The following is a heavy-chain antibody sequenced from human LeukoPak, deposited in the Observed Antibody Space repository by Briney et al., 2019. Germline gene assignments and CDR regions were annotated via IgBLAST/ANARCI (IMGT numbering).Heavy chain of an antibody. D-gene: IGHD3-9*01. CDR2: ISYDGTKK. CDR1: GFTFSNYG. CDR3: VKGRRYDILAG. J-gene: IGHJ4*02. Sequence: PGRSLRLSCVVSGFTFSNYGMHWVRQAPGKGLEWVAIISYDGTKKYYAGSVKGRFTISRDNSNTTLFLHMNTLRPEDTAVYFCVKGRRYDILAGWGQGTLVTVSS. V-gene: IGHV3-30*19.